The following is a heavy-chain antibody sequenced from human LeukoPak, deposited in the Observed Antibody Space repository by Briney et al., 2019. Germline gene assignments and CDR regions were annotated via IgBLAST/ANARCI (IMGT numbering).Heavy chain of an antibody. CDR2: IKQDETEK. V-gene: IGHV3-7*01. Sequence: GGSLRLSCAASGFTFRSFWMSWVRQAPEKGLEWVANIKQDETEKYYVDSVKGRFTISRDNAKNSLYLQMNSLRAEDTAVYYCARDQPLNYYDIGLDYWGQGTLVTVSS. CDR1: GFTFRSFW. D-gene: IGHD3-22*01. CDR3: ARDQPLNYYDIGLDY. J-gene: IGHJ4*02.